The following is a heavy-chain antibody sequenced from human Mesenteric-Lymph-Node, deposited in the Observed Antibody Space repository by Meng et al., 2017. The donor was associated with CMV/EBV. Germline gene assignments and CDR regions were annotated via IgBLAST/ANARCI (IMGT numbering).Heavy chain of an antibody. CDR3: ARHDFEGYYYGMDV. CDR2: IYYSGST. V-gene: IGHV4-39*07. CDR1: GGSISSSSYY. D-gene: IGHD3-3*01. Sequence: SETLSLTCTVSGGSISSSSYYWGWIRQSPGKGLEWIGSIYYSGSTYYNPSLKSRVTISVDTSKNQFSLKLSSVTAADTAVYYCARHDFEGYYYGMDVWGQGTTVTVSS. J-gene: IGHJ6*02.